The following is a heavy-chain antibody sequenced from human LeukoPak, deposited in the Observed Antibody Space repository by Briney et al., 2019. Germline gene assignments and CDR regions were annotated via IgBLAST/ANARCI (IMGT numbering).Heavy chain of an antibody. CDR3: AKDGRKNNWNDGPDCDY. V-gene: IGHV3-30*18. CDR1: GFTFSSYA. CDR2: ISSDGRKQ. J-gene: IGHJ4*02. D-gene: IGHD1-1*01. Sequence: SGGSLRLSCSASGFTFSSYAMYWVRQAPGKGLEWVSVISSDGRKQNYADSVKGRFTISRDNSKNTLYLQMNSLRAEDTAIYYCAKDGRKNNWNDGPDCDYWSQGTLVAVSS.